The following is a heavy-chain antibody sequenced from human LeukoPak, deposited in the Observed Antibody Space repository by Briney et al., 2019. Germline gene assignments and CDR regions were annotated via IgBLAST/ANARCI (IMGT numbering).Heavy chain of an antibody. Sequence: GGSLRLSCAASGFTFSTYAMSWVRQAPGKGLEWVSAISGSGCSPYYADPVKGRFTISRDNSKNTLYLQMNSLRAEDTSIYFCAKALEQETVIALDSWGQGTLVTVSS. J-gene: IGHJ4*02. CDR3: AKALEQETVIALDS. V-gene: IGHV3-23*01. CDR2: ISGSGCSP. CDR1: GFTFSTYA. D-gene: IGHD6-13*01.